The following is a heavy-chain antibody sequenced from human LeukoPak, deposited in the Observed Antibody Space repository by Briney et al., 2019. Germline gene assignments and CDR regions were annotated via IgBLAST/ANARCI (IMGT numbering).Heavy chain of an antibody. J-gene: IGHJ4*02. Sequence: GGSLRLSCAASGFTFSSYAMHWVRQAPGKGLDWVAVISYDGSNKYYADSVKGRFTISRDNSKNTLYLQRNSLRAEDTAVYYCARGYYDSSGYYGDYFDYWGQGTLVTVSS. CDR1: GFTFSSYA. V-gene: IGHV3-30*04. D-gene: IGHD3-22*01. CDR2: ISYDGSNK. CDR3: ARGYYDSSGYYGDYFDY.